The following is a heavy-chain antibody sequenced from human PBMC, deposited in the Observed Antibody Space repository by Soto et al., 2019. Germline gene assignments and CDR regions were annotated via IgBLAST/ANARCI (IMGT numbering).Heavy chain of an antibody. CDR1: GFTFSNSA. CDR2: ISYDGSKK. Sequence: PGGSLRLSCAASGFTFSNSAMHWVRQAPGKGLEWVALISYDGSKKYYTASVKGRFTLSKDNSKNTLFLQMDFLGAEDTAVYYCAKDGLVVVPSTPSQSYIYGPDFDSWGQGTLVTVSS. J-gene: IGHJ4*02. D-gene: IGHD2-15*01. CDR3: AKDGLVVVPSTPSQSYIYGPDFDS. V-gene: IGHV3-30*18.